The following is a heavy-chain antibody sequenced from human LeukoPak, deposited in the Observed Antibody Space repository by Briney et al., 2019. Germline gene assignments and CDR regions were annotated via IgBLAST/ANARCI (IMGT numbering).Heavy chain of an antibody. CDR3: ARESEAARGYFDY. V-gene: IGHV4-39*07. CDR1: GGSISSSSYY. Sequence: SETLSLTCTVSGGSISSSSYYWGWIRQPPGKGLEWIGSIYYSGSTYYNPSLKSRVTISVDTSKNQFSLKLSSVTAADTAVYCCARESEAARGYFDYWGQGTLVTVSS. D-gene: IGHD2-15*01. J-gene: IGHJ4*02. CDR2: IYYSGST.